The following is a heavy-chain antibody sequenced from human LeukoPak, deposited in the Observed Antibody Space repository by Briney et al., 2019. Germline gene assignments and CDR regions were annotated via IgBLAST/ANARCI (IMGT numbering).Heavy chain of an antibody. J-gene: IGHJ4*02. CDR2: IYYSGST. Sequence: PSETLSLTCTVSGGSISGSSYYWGWIRQPPGKGLEWIGSIYYSGSTYYNPSLKSRVTISVDTSKNQSSLKLGSVTAADTAVYYCVRGSTLRHYQYWGEGTLVTVSS. CDR3: VRGSTLRHYQY. D-gene: IGHD3-16*01. CDR1: GGSISGSSYY. V-gene: IGHV4-39*01.